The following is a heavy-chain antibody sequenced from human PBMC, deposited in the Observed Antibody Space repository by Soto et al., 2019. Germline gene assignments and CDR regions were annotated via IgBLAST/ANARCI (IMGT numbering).Heavy chain of an antibody. CDR1: GYIFTSYW. CDR3: ARQMGNYYYYGLDV. Sequence: PGESLKISCDGSGYIFTSYWISWVGQMPGKGLEWLGRIDPGDSYTNYSPSLQGHVTISADKSITTAYLQWSSLEASDTAIYYCARQMGNYYYYGLDVWGQGTTVTVSS. CDR2: IDPGDSYT. V-gene: IGHV5-10-1*01. J-gene: IGHJ6*02. D-gene: IGHD7-27*01.